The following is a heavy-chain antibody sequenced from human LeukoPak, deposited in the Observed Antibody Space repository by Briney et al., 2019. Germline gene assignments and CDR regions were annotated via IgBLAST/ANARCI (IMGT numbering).Heavy chain of an antibody. V-gene: IGHV3-11*04. J-gene: IGHJ4*02. Sequence: GGSLRLSCAASGFTFSDYYMSWIRQAPGKGLEWVSYISSSGSTIYYADSVKGRFTISRDNAKNSLYLQMNSLRAEDTAVYYCARHPMTTVTFFDYWGQGTLVTVSS. CDR3: ARHPMTTVTFFDY. CDR1: GFTFSDYY. CDR2: ISSSGSTI. D-gene: IGHD4-17*01.